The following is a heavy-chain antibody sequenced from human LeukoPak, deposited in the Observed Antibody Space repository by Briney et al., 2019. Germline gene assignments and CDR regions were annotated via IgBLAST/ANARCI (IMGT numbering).Heavy chain of an antibody. D-gene: IGHD3-22*01. J-gene: IGHJ4*02. CDR1: GYTFTGYY. V-gene: IGHV1-2*06. CDR2: FNPNSGGT. Sequence: ASVKVSCKASGYTFTGYYMHWVRQAPGQGLEWMGRFNPNSGGTNYAQKFQGRVTMTRDTSISTAYMEPSRLRSDDTTVYYCARILVGTDDYWGEGTLVTVST. CDR3: ARILVGTDDY.